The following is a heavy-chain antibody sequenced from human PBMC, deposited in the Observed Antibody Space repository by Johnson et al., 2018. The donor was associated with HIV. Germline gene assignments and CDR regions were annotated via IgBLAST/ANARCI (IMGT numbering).Heavy chain of an antibody. CDR1: GFTFSSYG. V-gene: IGHV3-30*02. Sequence: QVQLVESRGGVVQPGGSLRLSCAASGFTFSSYGMHWVRQAPGKGLEWVAFIRYDGSNKYYADSVKGRFTISRDNSKNTLYLQMNSLRAEDTAVYYCAKARGYDPYDAFDIWGQGTMVTVSS. D-gene: IGHD5-12*01. J-gene: IGHJ3*02. CDR3: AKARGYDPYDAFDI. CDR2: IRYDGSNK.